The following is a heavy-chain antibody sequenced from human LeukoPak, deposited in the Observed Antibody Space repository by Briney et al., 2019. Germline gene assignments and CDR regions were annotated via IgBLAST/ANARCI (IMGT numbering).Heavy chain of an antibody. CDR2: IWYDGSNK. J-gene: IGHJ4*02. V-gene: IGHV3-33*01. Sequence: GGTLRLSCAASGFTFSSYGMHWVRQAPGKGLEWVAVIWYDGSNKYYADSVKGRFTISRDNSKNTLYLQMNSLRAEDTAVYYCARRVGATRWYFDYWGQGTLVTV. CDR3: ARRVGATRWYFDY. CDR1: GFTFSSYG. D-gene: IGHD1-26*01.